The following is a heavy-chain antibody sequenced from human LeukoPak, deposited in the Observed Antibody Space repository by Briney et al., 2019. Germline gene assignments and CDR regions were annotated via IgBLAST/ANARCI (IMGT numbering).Heavy chain of an antibody. Sequence: SETLSLTCTVSGGSISSYYWSWIRQPPGKGLEWIGYIYYSGSTNYNPSLESRVTISVDTSKNQFSLKLSSVTAADTAVYYCARHIVVVTAIDPDAFDIWGQGTMVTVSS. CDR1: GGSISSYY. V-gene: IGHV4-59*08. J-gene: IGHJ3*02. D-gene: IGHD2-21*02. CDR3: ARHIVVVTAIDPDAFDI. CDR2: IYYSGST.